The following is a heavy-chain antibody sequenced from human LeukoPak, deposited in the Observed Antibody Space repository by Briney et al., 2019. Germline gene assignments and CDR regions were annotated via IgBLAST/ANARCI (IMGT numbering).Heavy chain of an antibody. CDR3: AREGGDGYNVGFDY. J-gene: IGHJ4*02. D-gene: IGHD5-24*01. Sequence: GGSLRLSCAASGFTFSSYEMDWVRQAPGKGLEWVSYIYSSGSNIYYADSVKGRFTISRDNAKNSLYLQMNSLRAEDTAVYYCAREGGDGYNVGFDYWGQGSLFTVSS. CDR2: IYSSGSNI. V-gene: IGHV3-48*03. CDR1: GFTFSSYE.